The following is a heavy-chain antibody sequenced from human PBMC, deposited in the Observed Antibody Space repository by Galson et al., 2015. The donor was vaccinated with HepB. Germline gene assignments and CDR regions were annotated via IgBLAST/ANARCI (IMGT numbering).Heavy chain of an antibody. CDR3: AREGGDFWSDYLSHYYYYGMDA. V-gene: IGHV3-7*03. Sequence: SLRLSCAASGFTFRTYCMSWVRQAPGKGLEWVANIKEDGSEKNYVDSVKGRFTISRDNAKNSLYLRMNTLRAEDTAVYYCAREGGDFWSDYLSHYYYYGMDAWGQGTTVTVSS. D-gene: IGHD3-3*01. J-gene: IGHJ6*02. CDR1: GFTFRTYC. CDR2: IKEDGSEK.